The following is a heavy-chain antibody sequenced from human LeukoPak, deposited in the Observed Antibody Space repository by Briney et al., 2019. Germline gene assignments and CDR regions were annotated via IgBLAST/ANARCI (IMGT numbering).Heavy chain of an antibody. CDR3: ARSPNYYDRSGFSRPFDH. J-gene: IGHJ4*02. CDR2: LKPNSGKT. D-gene: IGHD3-22*01. Sequence: ASVKVSCTVFGYSLTSYDINWVRQAPGQGLEWMGWLKPNSGKTGYAQKFQGRVTMTRDTSKDTVYMELNSLRSEDTAVYYCARSPNYYDRSGFSRPFDHWGQGTLVTVSS. V-gene: IGHV1-8*01. CDR1: GYSLTSYD.